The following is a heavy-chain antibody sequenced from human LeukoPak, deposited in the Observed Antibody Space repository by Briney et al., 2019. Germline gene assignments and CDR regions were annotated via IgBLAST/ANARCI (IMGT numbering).Heavy chain of an antibody. CDR3: ARDDGYDSSGYYYGYFEY. D-gene: IGHD3-22*01. CDR2: INPSGGNT. Sequence: GASVKVSCKASGYTFTRYYLHWVRQAPGQGLEWMGIINPSGGNTGYAKKFQGRVTMTRDTSTRTVYMERSSLLSEDTGVYYCARDDGYDSSGYYYGYFEYWGQGTLVTVSS. J-gene: IGHJ4*02. V-gene: IGHV1-46*01. CDR1: GYTFTRYY.